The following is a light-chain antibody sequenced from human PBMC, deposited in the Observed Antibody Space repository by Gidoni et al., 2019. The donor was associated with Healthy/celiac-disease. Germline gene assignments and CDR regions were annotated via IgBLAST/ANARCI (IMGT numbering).Light chain of an antibody. CDR1: QSVSSSY. V-gene: IGKV3-20*01. CDR2: GAS. Sequence: EIVLTQSTGTLYLSPGERATLSCRASQSVSSSYLAWYQQKPGQAPRLLIYGASSRATGIPDRFSGSGSGTDFTLTISRLEPEDFAVYYCQQYGSSRSFGQGTKLEIK. CDR3: QQYGSSRS. J-gene: IGKJ2*04.